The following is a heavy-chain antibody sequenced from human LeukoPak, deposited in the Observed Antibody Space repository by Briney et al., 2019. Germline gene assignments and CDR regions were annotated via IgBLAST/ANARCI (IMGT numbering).Heavy chain of an antibody. CDR1: GYTFTNYG. CDR3: AKQNVGGSNRWYFGTTKGWFDP. D-gene: IGHD6-13*01. J-gene: IGHJ5*02. Sequence: GASVKVSCKASGYTFTNYGVTWVRQAPGQGLEWMGWISAYNGNTNYAQKLQGRVTMTTDTSTSTAYMELRSLRSDDKAVYYCAKQNVGGSNRWYFGTTKGWFDPRGQGTLVTVSS. V-gene: IGHV1-18*01. CDR2: ISAYNGNT.